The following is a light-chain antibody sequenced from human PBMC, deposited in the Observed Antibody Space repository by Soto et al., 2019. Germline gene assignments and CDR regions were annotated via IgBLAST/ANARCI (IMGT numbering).Light chain of an antibody. CDR3: AAWDDTVRSDV. CDR2: RND. Sequence: QSVLTQPPSVSGTPGQRVTISCSGSISNIGNNYVYWFQQLPGTAPKVLSNRNDQRPSGVPDRFSGSKSGTSGSLAISGLRSEDEAEYYCAAWDDTVRSDVFGTGTKLTVL. J-gene: IGLJ1*01. CDR1: ISNIGNNY. V-gene: IGLV1-47*01.